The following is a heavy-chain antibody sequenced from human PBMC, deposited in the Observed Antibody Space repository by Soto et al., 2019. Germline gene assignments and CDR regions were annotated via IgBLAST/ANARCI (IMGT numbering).Heavy chain of an antibody. Sequence: PSETLSLTCSVSGGPVSGYHWSWIRQYPGKGLEWIAEIKHTGSFHYNPSLLSRVTMSVDTSKNQFSLNLSSVTAADTAVYYCARGDVGDLYFYYIGLDVWGQGTTVTV. CDR2: IKHTGSF. J-gene: IGHJ6*02. CDR3: ARGDVGDLYFYYIGLDV. D-gene: IGHD3-10*01. V-gene: IGHV4-34*01. CDR1: GGPVSGYH.